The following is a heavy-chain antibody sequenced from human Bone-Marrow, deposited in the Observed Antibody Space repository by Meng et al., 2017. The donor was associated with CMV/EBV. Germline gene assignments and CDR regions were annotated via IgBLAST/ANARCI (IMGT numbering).Heavy chain of an antibody. J-gene: IGHJ4*02. V-gene: IGHV3-52*01. D-gene: IGHD3-10*01. CDR2: IKCDGSEK. CDR3: AKDYMFDY. CDR1: GFTFSSSW. Sequence: GESLKISCAASGFTFSSSWMHWVCQAPEKGLEWVADIKCDGSEKYYVDSVKGRLTISRDNAKNSLYLQVNSLRAEDTAVYYCAKDYMFDYWGQGTLVTVSS.